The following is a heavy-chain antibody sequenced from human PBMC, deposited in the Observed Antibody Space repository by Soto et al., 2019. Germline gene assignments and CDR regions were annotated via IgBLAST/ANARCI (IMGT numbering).Heavy chain of an antibody. CDR3: AVTLVGHPPIYYFYY. J-gene: IGHJ4*02. Sequence: QLQLQESGSGLVKPSQTLSLTCAVSGGSISSGGYSWSWIRQPPGKGLEWIGYIYHSGSTYYNPSLRSRVTVSVDRSKNQFSLTRGSVTAVDTGVDYCAVTLVGHPPIYYFYYWCQGTLVTVSS. D-gene: IGHD1-26*01. CDR2: IYHSGST. V-gene: IGHV4-30-2*01. CDR1: GGSISSGGYS.